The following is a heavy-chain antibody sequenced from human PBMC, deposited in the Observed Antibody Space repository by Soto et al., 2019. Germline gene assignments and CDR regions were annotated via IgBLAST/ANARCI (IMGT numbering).Heavy chain of an antibody. J-gene: IGHJ6*02. Sequence: EVQLVESGGGLVQPGGSLRLSCAASGFTVSSNYMSWVRQAPGKGLEWVSVIYSGGSTYYADSVKGRFTISRDNSKNTLYLQMNSLRAEDTAVYYCARGRVGDIVVVTGAMDVWGQGTTVTVSS. D-gene: IGHD2-21*02. V-gene: IGHV3-66*01. CDR3: ARGRVGDIVVVTGAMDV. CDR1: GFTVSSNY. CDR2: IYSGGST.